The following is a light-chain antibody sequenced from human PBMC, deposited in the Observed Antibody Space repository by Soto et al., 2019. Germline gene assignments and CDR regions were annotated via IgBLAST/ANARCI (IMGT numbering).Light chain of an antibody. J-gene: IGKJ1*01. V-gene: IGKV3-15*01. CDR3: QQYNNWPPVT. CDR2: GAS. Sequence: EIVMTQSPATLSVSPGERATLSCRASQSVSSNLAWYQQKPGQAPRLLIYGASTRATGIPARFSGSGSGTEFTLTISILQSKDFAVYYCQQYNNWPPVTCSQGTKVEIK. CDR1: QSVSSN.